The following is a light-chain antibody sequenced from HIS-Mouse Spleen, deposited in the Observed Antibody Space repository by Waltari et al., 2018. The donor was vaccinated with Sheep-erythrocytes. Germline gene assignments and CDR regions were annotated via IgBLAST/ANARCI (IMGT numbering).Light chain of an antibody. J-gene: IGLJ3*02. CDR3: YSAADNNWV. Sequence: SYELTQPSSVSVSPGQTARNTCSGAVLAKKYARWFQQKPGQAPVLVIYNDSERPSGIPERFSGSSSGTTVTLTISGAQVEDEADYYCYSAADNNWVFGGGTKLTVL. V-gene: IGLV3-27*01. CDR2: NDS. CDR1: VLAKKY.